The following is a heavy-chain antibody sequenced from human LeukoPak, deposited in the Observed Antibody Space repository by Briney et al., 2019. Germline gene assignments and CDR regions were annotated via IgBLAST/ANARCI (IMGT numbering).Heavy chain of an antibody. J-gene: IGHJ4*02. D-gene: IGHD2-2*02. CDR3: AKFRHARGYCSSTSCYNNSPFDY. CDR1: GFTFSSYG. CDR2: IRYDGSNK. Sequence: GSLRLSCAASGFTFSSYGMHWVRQAPGKGLEWVAFIRYDGSNKYYADSVKGRFTISRDNSKNTLYLQMNSLRAEDTAVYYCAKFRHARGYCSSTSCYNNSPFDYWGQGTLVIVSS. V-gene: IGHV3-30*02.